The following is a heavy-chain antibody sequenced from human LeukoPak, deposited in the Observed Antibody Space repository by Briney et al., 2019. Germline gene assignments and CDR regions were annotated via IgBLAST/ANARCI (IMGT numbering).Heavy chain of an antibody. CDR3: ARDYYGSGSYSPD. CDR1: GGSFSGYY. D-gene: IGHD3-10*01. V-gene: IGHV4-34*01. CDR2: INHSGST. Sequence: SETLSLTCAVYGGSFSGYYWSWIRQPPGKGLEWIGEINHSGSTNYNPSLKSRVTISVDTSKNQSSLKLSSVTAADTAVYYCARDYYGSGSYSPDWGRGTLVTVSS. J-gene: IGHJ4*02.